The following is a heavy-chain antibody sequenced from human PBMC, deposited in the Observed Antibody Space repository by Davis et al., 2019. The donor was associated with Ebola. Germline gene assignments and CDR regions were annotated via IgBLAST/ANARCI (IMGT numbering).Heavy chain of an antibody. Sequence: SETLSLTCTVSGGSIISSSYYWNWIRQPPGKGLEWIGYIYYSGSTNYNPSLKSRVTISVDTSKNQFSLKLSSVTVADTAVYYCARGTGPVDYWGQGTLVTVSS. D-gene: IGHD1-14*01. V-gene: IGHV4-61*05. CDR2: IYYSGST. CDR1: GGSIISSSYY. J-gene: IGHJ4*02. CDR3: ARGTGPVDY.